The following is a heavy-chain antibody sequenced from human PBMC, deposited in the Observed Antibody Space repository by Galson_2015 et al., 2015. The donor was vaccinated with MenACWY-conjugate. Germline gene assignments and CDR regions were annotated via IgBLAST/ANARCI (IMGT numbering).Heavy chain of an antibody. CDR2: IYYSGST. V-gene: IGHV4-59*01. J-gene: IGHJ4*02. CDR3: ARESLPHDYFDY. CDR1: GGSISSYY. Sequence: LSLTCTVSGGSISSYYWSWIRQPPGKGLEWIGYIYYSGSTNYNPSLRRRVTISVDTSKNQFSLKLSSVTAADTAVYYCARESLPHDYFDYWGQGTLVTVSS.